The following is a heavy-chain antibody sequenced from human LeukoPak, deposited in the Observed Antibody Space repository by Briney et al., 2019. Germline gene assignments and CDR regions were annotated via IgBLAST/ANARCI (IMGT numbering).Heavy chain of an antibody. V-gene: IGHV1-8*01. D-gene: IGHD3-3*01. CDR1: GYTFTSYD. J-gene: IGHJ4*02. CDR3: ARDHYDFWSGYWGD. Sequence: GASVKVSCKASGYTFTSYDINWVRQATGQGLEWMGWMNPNSGNTGYAQKFQGRVTMTRNTSISTAYMELSSLRSEDTAAYYCARDHYDFWSGYWGDWGQGTLVTVSS. CDR2: MNPNSGNT.